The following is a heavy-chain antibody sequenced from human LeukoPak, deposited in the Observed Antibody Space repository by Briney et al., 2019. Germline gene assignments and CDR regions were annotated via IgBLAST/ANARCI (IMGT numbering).Heavy chain of an antibody. Sequence: GGSLGLSGVGSGFTFSSYGMHWVRQAAGKGLEWVAFIRHDGSNEYYADSVKGRFTVSRDNSKNTLFLQMNSLRVEEMAVYYCAKEVHPYDSGTYYFDYWGRGTLVTVSS. D-gene: IGHD3-10*01. CDR2: IRHDGSNE. CDR1: GFTFSSYG. CDR3: AKEVHPYDSGTYYFDY. V-gene: IGHV3-30*02. J-gene: IGHJ4*02.